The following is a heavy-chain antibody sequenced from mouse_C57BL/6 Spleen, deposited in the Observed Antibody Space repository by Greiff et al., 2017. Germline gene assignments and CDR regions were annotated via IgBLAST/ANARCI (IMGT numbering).Heavy chain of an antibody. J-gene: IGHJ1*03. V-gene: IGHV1-81*01. Sequence: VQVVESGAELARPGASVKLSCKASGYTFTSYGISWVKQRTGQGLEWIGEIYPRSGNTYYNEKFKGKATLTADKSSSTAYMELRSLTSEDSAVYFCARYFTTVVATKDFDVWGTGTTVTVSS. CDR3: ARYFTTVVATKDFDV. CDR2: IYPRSGNT. D-gene: IGHD1-1*01. CDR1: GYTFTSYG.